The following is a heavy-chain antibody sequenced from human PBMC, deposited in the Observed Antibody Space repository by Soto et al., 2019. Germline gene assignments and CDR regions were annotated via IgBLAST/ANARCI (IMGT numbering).Heavy chain of an antibody. CDR2: LSSSSSYI. CDR3: ARVGYSSGWLPDY. V-gene: IGHV3-21*01. CDR1: GFTFSSYS. Sequence: EVLLVESGGGLVKPGGSLRLSCAASGFTFSSYSMMWVRQAPGKGLEWVSLLSSSSSYIYFADSLKGRSTISRDTAKNSLYLQMNSLRAEDTAVYYCARVGYSSGWLPDYWGQGTLVTVSS. D-gene: IGHD6-19*01. J-gene: IGHJ4*02.